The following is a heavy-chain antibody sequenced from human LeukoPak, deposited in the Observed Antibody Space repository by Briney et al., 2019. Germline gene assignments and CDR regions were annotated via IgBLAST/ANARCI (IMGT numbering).Heavy chain of an antibody. J-gene: IGHJ3*02. CDR3: AKRLDAFNI. CDR1: GFTFSTNG. CDR2: IRYDSVHK. V-gene: IGHV3-30*02. Sequence: PGGSLRLSCAASGFTFSTNGLHWVRQGPGKGLEWVAFIRYDSVHKYSTDSVKGRFTISRDNSKSMLFLQMNSLRAADTAVYYCAKRLDAFNIWGQATMVTVSS.